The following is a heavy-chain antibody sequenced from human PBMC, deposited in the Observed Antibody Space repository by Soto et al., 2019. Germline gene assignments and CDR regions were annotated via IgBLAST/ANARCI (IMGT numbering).Heavy chain of an antibody. V-gene: IGHV4-39*01. CDR1: GGSISSTSYF. CDR2: INYRRTT. D-gene: IGHD2-15*01. CDR3: ERLVACNNGNCNFDP. Sequence: QLQLQESGPGLVTPSETLSLTCTVSGGSISSTSYFWAWVRQSPAKGLEWIGSINYRRTTFYIASLKSRDTISIDTSKHQFSLRWKSMTAADKAVYYCERLVACNNGNCNFDPWGQGTLVTVSS. J-gene: IGHJ5*02.